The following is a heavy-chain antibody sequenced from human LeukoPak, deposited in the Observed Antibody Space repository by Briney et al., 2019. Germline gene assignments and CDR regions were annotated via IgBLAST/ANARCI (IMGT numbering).Heavy chain of an antibody. CDR3: ARAPSYYYDSSGYYLGYFDY. Sequence: GGSLRLSCAASGFTFSSYSMNWVRQAPGKGLEWVSYISSSSSTIYYADSVKGRFTISRDNAKNSLYLQMNSLRAEDTAVYYCARAPSYYYDSSGYYLGYFDYWGQGTLVSVSS. J-gene: IGHJ4*02. V-gene: IGHV3-48*01. CDR1: GFTFSSYS. CDR2: ISSSSSTI. D-gene: IGHD3-22*01.